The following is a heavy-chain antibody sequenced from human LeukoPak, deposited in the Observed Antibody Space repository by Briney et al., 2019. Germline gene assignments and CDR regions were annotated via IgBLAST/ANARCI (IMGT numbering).Heavy chain of an antibody. V-gene: IGHV3-66*01. CDR1: GFTVSSNY. CDR3: ARDFSGYYGDYYFDY. J-gene: IGHJ4*02. D-gene: IGHD4-17*01. CDR2: VYSGGST. Sequence: PGGSLRLSCAASGFTVSSNYMSWVRQAPGKGLEWVSVVYSGGSTYYADSVKGRFTISRDNSKNTLYLQMNSLRAEDTAVYYCARDFSGYYGDYYFDYRGQGTLVTVSS.